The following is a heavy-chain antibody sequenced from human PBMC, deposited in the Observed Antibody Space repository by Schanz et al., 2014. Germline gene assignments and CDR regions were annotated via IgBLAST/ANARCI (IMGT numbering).Heavy chain of an antibody. CDR1: GFTFTNYA. V-gene: IGHV3-30-3*01. Sequence: QVQLVESGGGVVQPGRSLRLSCAASGFTFTNYAMTWVRQAPGKGLEWVAVMSYDGSNKYYADSVKGRFTISRDTPKNALYVQMNSLRADDTAVYYCARDRVDASSYFDYWGQGTVVTVSS. D-gene: IGHD2-8*01. CDR3: ARDRVDASSYFDY. J-gene: IGHJ4*02. CDR2: MSYDGSNK.